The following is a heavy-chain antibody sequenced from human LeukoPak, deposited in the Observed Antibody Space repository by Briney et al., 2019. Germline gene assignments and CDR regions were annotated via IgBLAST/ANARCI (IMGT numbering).Heavy chain of an antibody. Sequence: ASVKVSCKASGYTFTGYYMHWVRQAPGQGLEWMGWINPNSGGTNYAQKFQGRVTMTRDTSISTAYMELSRLRSDDTVVYYCARSGTFADFWSGYPDYWGQGTLVTVSS. J-gene: IGHJ4*02. D-gene: IGHD3-3*01. CDR2: INPNSGGT. CDR1: GYTFTGYY. V-gene: IGHV1-2*02. CDR3: ARSGTFADFWSGYPDY.